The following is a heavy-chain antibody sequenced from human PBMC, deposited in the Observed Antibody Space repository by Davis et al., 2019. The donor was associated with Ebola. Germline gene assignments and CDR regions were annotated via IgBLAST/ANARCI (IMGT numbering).Heavy chain of an antibody. J-gene: IGHJ5*02. V-gene: IGHV4-59*11. CDR2: IYYSGST. CDR3: ARLGMYYDYIWGSYRVGNWFDP. D-gene: IGHD3-16*02. Sequence: PSETLSLTCTVSGGSISSHYWSWIRQPPGKGLEWIGYIYYSGSTNYNPSLKSRVTISVDTSKNQFSLKLSSVTAADTAVYYCARLGMYYDYIWGSYRVGNWFDPWGQGTLVTVSS. CDR1: GGSISSHY.